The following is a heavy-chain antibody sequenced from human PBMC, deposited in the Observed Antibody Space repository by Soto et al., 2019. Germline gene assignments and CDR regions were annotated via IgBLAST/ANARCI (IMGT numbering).Heavy chain of an antibody. CDR2: ISWDGGST. CDR1: GFTFDDYT. V-gene: IGHV3-43*01. D-gene: IGHD6-13*01. J-gene: IGHJ6*02. Sequence: EVQLVESGGVVVQPGGSLRLSCAASGFTFDDYTMHWVRQAPGKGLEWVSLISWDGGSTYYADSVKGRFTISRDNSKNTLYLQMNSLRAEDTAVYYCAKAISSSWYYYYGMDVWGQGTTVTVSS. CDR3: AKAISSSWYYYYGMDV.